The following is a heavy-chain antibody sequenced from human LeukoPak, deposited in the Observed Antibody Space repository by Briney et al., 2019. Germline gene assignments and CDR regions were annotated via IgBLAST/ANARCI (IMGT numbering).Heavy chain of an antibody. D-gene: IGHD4-17*01. V-gene: IGHV4-38-2*01. Sequence: LETVSLTCAVSGYSISSGYYWGWIRQPPGKGLEWIGSIYHSGSTYYNPSLKSRVTISVDTSKNQFSLKLSSVTAADTAVYYCARVTSDYGDYVGPQDFDYWGQGTLVTVSS. CDR3: ARVTSDYGDYVGPQDFDY. J-gene: IGHJ4*02. CDR1: GYSISSGYY. CDR2: IYHSGST.